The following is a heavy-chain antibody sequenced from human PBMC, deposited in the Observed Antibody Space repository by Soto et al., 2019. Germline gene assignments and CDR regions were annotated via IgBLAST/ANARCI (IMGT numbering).Heavy chain of an antibody. CDR2: IIPIFGIA. V-gene: IGHV1-69*01. CDR3: ARDGGYYDSSGYGIFDY. CDR1: GGTFSSYA. D-gene: IGHD3-22*01. Sequence: QVQLVQSGAEVKKPGSSVKVSCKASGGTFSSYAISWVRQAPGQGLEWMGGIIPIFGIANYAQKFQGRVTITADESTSTAYMELSSLRSEDTAVYYCARDGGYYDSSGYGIFDYWGQGTLVTVSS. J-gene: IGHJ4*02.